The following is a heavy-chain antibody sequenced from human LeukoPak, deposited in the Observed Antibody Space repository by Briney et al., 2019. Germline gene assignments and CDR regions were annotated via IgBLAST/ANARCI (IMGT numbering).Heavy chain of an antibody. CDR2: INHSGST. Sequence: PSETLSLTCAVYGGSFSGYYWSWIRQPPGKGLEWIGEINHSGSTNYNPSLKSRVTISVDTSKNQFSLKLSSVTAADTAVYYCAKLLSNSGRFLYWGQGTLVTVSS. V-gene: IGHV4-34*01. J-gene: IGHJ4*02. CDR1: GGSFSGYY. D-gene: IGHD4-23*01. CDR3: AKLLSNSGRFLY.